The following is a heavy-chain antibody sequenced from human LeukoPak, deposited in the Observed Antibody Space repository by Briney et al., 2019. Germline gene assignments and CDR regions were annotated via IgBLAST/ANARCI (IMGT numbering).Heavy chain of an antibody. CDR1: GFTFSSYN. V-gene: IGHV3-21*01. Sequence: GGSQRLSCAASGFTFSSYNMNWVRQAPGKGLEWVASISNDSRYIYYSDSVKGRFTISRDNAENTVYLQTNSLRVEDTAMYYCASLSGVWDTGDKKWFDPWGQGTLVTVSS. J-gene: IGHJ5*02. D-gene: IGHD2-8*02. CDR3: ASLSGVWDTGDKKWFDP. CDR2: ISNDSRYI.